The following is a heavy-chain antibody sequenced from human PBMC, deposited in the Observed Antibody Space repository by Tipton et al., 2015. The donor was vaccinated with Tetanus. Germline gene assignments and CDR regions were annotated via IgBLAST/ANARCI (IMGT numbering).Heavy chain of an antibody. CDR3: SSSPGNHYLAFFDY. J-gene: IGHJ4*02. Sequence: TLSLTYSVSGDSINSGDYYWSWIRQPPGKGLEWIGYIYYSGSTYYNPSLKSRVTISIDTSKNQFSPRLSSVTAADTAVYYCSSSPGNHYLAFFDYWGRGTLVTVSS. CDR1: GDSINSGDYY. D-gene: IGHD2/OR15-2a*01. CDR2: IYYSGST. V-gene: IGHV4-30-4*01.